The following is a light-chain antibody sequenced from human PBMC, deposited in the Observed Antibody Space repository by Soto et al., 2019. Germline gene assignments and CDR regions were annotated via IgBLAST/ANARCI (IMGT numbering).Light chain of an antibody. J-gene: IGLJ1*01. V-gene: IGLV2-14*01. CDR1: SSDFGGYNY. CDR3: SSYTSSSTLWV. CDR2: DVS. Sequence: ALTQPASVSGSPGQSITISCTGTSSDFGGYNYVSWYQQHSGKAPKLMIYDVSNRPSGVSNRFSGSKSGNTASLTISGLQAEDEADYYCSSYTSSSTLWVFGTGTKVTVL.